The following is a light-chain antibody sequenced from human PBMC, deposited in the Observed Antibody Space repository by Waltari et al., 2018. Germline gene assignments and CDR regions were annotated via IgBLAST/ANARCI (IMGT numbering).Light chain of an antibody. CDR2: DAS. CDR3: QQYDNLPLT. CDR1: QDISNY. V-gene: IGKV1-33*01. J-gene: IGKJ4*01. Sequence: DIQMTQSPSSLSASVGDRVTITCQASQDISNYLNWYQQKPGKAPKLLIYDASNLEIGVPSRFSGSGSGTDVTFTISSLQPEDIATYYCQQYDNLPLTFGGGTKVEIK.